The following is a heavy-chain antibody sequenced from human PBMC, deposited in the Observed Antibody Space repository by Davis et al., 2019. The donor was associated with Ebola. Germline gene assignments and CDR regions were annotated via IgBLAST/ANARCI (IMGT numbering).Heavy chain of an antibody. J-gene: IGHJ4*02. D-gene: IGHD3-10*01. CDR1: AFTFSSYS. Sequence: GESLKISCAASAFTFSSYSMSWVRQAPGKGLEWVANIKQDGSEKYYVDSVKGRFTISSDNAKNSLYLQMNSLRDEETAVYYCARDRDQWFWELAHFDYWGQGTLVTVSS. CDR2: IKQDGSEK. V-gene: IGHV3-7*01. CDR3: ARDRDQWFWELAHFDY.